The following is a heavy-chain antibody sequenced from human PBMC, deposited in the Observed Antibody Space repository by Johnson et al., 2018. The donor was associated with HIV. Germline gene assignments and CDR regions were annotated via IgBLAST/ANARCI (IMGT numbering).Heavy chain of an antibody. Sequence: VQLVESGGGVVQPGRSLRLSCAASGFTFSYYAMHWVRQAPGKGLEWVAVISYDGSNKYYADSVKGRFTISRDNSKNTLYLQMNSLRADDTAVYYCAKDLRVFDWFNAYDAFDIWGQGTMVTVSS. CDR3: AKDLRVFDWFNAYDAFDI. CDR1: GFTFSYYA. D-gene: IGHD3-9*01. J-gene: IGHJ3*02. CDR2: ISYDGSNK. V-gene: IGHV3-30-3*01.